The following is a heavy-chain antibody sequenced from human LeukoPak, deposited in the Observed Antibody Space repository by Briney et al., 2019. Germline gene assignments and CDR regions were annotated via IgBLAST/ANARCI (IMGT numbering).Heavy chain of an antibody. CDR1: GGSISSGNHY. CDR2: ISTSGNT. CDR3: ARLGRIAAAGTLGYFDY. J-gene: IGHJ4*02. D-gene: IGHD6-13*01. V-gene: IGHV4-61*02. Sequence: PLQTLSLTCTVSGGSISSGNHYWSWIRQPAGEGLEWIGRISTSGNTNYNPSLKSRISISVATSKNQFSLKLSSVTAADTAVYYCARLGRIAAAGTLGYFDYWGQGTLVTVSS.